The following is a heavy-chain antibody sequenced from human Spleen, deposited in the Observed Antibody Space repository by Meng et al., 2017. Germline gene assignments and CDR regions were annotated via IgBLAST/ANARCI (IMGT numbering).Heavy chain of an antibody. CDR1: GYNFPDYY. CDR3: ARDEDISAAGKLFGDY. CDR2: INPKNGDT. Sequence: VQLVQSGAEGKKPGASVKVSCKPSGYNFPDYYIHWMRRAPGQGLEWMGRINPKNGDTHYAQKFQARVTMTGDTSISTAYMELSGLRSDDTAMYYCARDEDISAAGKLFGDYWGQGTLVTVSS. D-gene: IGHD6-25*01. V-gene: IGHV1-2*06. J-gene: IGHJ4*02.